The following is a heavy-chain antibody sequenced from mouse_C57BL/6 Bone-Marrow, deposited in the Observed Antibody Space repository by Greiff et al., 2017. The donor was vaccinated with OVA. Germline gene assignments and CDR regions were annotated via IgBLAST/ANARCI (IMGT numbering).Heavy chain of an antibody. CDR1: GYTFTSYG. J-gene: IGHJ4*01. CDR2: IYPRSGNT. CDR3: ARTLSSYSNLYAMDY. Sequence: VQRVESGAELARPGASVKLSCKASGYTFTSYGISWVKQRTGQGLEWIGEIYPRSGNTYYNEKFKGKATLTADKSSSTAYMELRSLTSEDSAVYFCARTLSSYSNLYAMDYWGQGTSVTVSS. D-gene: IGHD2-5*01. V-gene: IGHV1-81*01.